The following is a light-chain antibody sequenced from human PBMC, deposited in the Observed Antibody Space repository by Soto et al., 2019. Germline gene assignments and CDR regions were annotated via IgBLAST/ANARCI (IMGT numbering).Light chain of an antibody. Sequence: DFQVTQSPSSLSASVGDRVTITCRASQSVSDYLNWYQQRPGKAPRLLIYAASTLHSGVPSRFSGSGFGTDFSLTITSLQPEDFATYYCQQSFSTPYIFGQGTKLEIK. J-gene: IGKJ2*01. V-gene: IGKV1-39*01. CDR1: QSVSDY. CDR3: QQSFSTPYI. CDR2: AAS.